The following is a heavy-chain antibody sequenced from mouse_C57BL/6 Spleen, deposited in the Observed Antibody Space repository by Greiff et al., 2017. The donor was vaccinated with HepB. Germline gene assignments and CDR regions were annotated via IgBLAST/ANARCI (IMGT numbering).Heavy chain of an antibody. J-gene: IGHJ1*03. CDR2: ISYDGSN. CDR1: GYSITSGYY. Sequence: EVKLVESGPGLVKPSPSLSLTCSVTGYSITSGYYWNWIRQFPGNKLEWLGYISYDGSNNYNPSLKNRISITRDTSKNQFFLKLNSVTTEDTATYYCARAPWYFDVWGTGTTVTVSS. CDR3: ARAPWYFDV. V-gene: IGHV3-6*01.